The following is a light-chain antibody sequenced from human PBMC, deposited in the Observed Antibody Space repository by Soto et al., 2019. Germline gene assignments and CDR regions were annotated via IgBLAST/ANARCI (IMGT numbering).Light chain of an antibody. CDR3: CSYAGSPRYV. CDR2: DVS. J-gene: IGLJ1*01. Sequence: QSVLTQPRSVSGSPGQSVTISCTGTSSDVGGYNYVSWYQQHPGKAPKVMIYDVSERPSGVPDRFSGSKSGNTASLTISGLRAEDEADYYCCSYAGSPRYVLGTGTKLTVL. V-gene: IGLV2-11*01. CDR1: SSDVGGYNY.